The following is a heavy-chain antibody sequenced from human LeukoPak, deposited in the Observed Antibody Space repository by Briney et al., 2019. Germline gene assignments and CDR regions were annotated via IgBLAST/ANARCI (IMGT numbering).Heavy chain of an antibody. V-gene: IGHV4-39*07. J-gene: IGHJ4*02. D-gene: IGHD6-6*01. CDR3: ARDLAARSDY. Sequence: SETLSLTCTVSGGSISSSSYYWGWIRQPPGKGLEWIGEINHSGSTNYNPSLKSRVTISVDTSKNQFSLKLSSVTAADTAVYYCARDLAARSDYWGQGTLVTVSS. CDR2: INHSGST. CDR1: GGSISSSSYY.